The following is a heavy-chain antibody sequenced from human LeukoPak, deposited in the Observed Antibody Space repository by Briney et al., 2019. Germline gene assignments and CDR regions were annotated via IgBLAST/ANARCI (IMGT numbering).Heavy chain of an antibody. J-gene: IGHJ4*02. CDR2: ITSSSNYI. Sequence: GVSLRLSCAASGFTFSIYSMNWVRQAPGKGLEWLSSITSSSNYIYYADSVKGRFTISRDNVQNSLYLQMNSLRAEDTAMYYCARDRGYFDNWGQGTLVTVSS. CDR1: GFTFSIYS. V-gene: IGHV3-21*01. CDR3: ARDRGYFDN.